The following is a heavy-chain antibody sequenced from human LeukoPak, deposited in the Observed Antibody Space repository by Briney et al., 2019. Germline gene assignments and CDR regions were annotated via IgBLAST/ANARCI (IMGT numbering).Heavy chain of an antibody. CDR2: IIPIFGTA. J-gene: IGHJ4*02. CDR1: GGTFSSYA. CDR3: ARVPRGDILTGYYDY. Sequence: ASVKVSCKASGGTFSSYAISWVRQAPGQGLEWMGGIIPIFGTANYAQKFQGRVTITADESTSTAYMELSSLRSEDTAVYYCARVPRGDILTGYYDYWGQGTLVTVSS. V-gene: IGHV1-69*13. D-gene: IGHD3-9*01.